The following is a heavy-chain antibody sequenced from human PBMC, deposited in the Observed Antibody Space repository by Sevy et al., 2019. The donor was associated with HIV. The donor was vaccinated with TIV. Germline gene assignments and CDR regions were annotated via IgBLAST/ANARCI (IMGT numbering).Heavy chain of an antibody. CDR3: ARVRDDSSGFHLDY. Sequence: GGSLRLSCAASGFTFSRYWMTWVRQAPGKGLEWVANIKQDGGEKYSVDSVKGRFTISRDNAKNSLYLQMNSLRAEDTAVYYCARVRDDSSGFHLDYWGQGTLVTVSS. D-gene: IGHD3-22*01. CDR2: IKQDGGEK. J-gene: IGHJ4*02. V-gene: IGHV3-7*01. CDR1: GFTFSRYW.